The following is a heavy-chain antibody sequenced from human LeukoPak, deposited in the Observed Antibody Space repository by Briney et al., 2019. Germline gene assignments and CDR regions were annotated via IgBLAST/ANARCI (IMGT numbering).Heavy chain of an antibody. Sequence: GGSLRLSCAASGFTFSDYYMTWIRQAPGKGLEWVSYLSSAGSSIYYADSVKGRFAISRDNAKKSLYLQMNSLRAEDTAVYYCANSDSSGYYDYWGQGTLVTVSS. D-gene: IGHD3-22*01. CDR2: LSSAGSSI. V-gene: IGHV3-11*04. J-gene: IGHJ4*02. CDR1: GFTFSDYY. CDR3: ANSDSSGYYDY.